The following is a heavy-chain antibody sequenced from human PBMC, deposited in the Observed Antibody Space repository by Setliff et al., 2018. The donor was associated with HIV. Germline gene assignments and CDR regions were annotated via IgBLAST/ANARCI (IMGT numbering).Heavy chain of an antibody. CDR2: IDSNNGNR. D-gene: IGHD6-19*01. Sequence: ASVKVSCKASGYSLSTYAISWVRQAPGQGLEWMGWIDSNNGNRNFAQKFRGRVTITTDESRSIVYMEVSSLRSEDTAVYYCAREDIAVASAFDIWGQGTMVTVSS. V-gene: IGHV1-18*01. CDR3: AREDIAVASAFDI. CDR1: GYSLSTYA. J-gene: IGHJ3*02.